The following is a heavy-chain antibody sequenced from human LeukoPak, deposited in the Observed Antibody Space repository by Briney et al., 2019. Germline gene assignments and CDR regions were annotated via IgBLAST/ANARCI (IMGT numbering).Heavy chain of an antibody. CDR1: GYTFTSYG. CDR3: ASVRQLVLNY. D-gene: IGHD6-13*01. J-gene: IGHJ4*02. V-gene: IGHV1-18*01. CDR2: ISAYNGNT. Sequence: ASVKVSCKASGYTFTSYGISWVRQAPGQGLEWMGLISAYNGNTNYAQKLQGRVTMTTDTSTSTAYMELRNLRSDKTAVYYCASVRQLVLNYWGQGTLVTVSS.